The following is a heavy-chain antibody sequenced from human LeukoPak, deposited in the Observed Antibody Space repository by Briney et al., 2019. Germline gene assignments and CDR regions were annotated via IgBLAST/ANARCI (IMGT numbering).Heavy chain of an antibody. J-gene: IGHJ3*02. D-gene: IGHD4-23*01. CDR1: GFTVSSNY. V-gene: IGHV3-53*01. Sequence: GGSLRLSCAASGFTVSSNYMSWVRQAPGKGLEWVSVTYTGGSTNYADSVKGRFSISRDNSKNTLYLQMNSLRVADTAVYYCARVDVVTVGKNAFDIWGQGTMVTVSS. CDR3: ARVDVVTVGKNAFDI. CDR2: TYTGGST.